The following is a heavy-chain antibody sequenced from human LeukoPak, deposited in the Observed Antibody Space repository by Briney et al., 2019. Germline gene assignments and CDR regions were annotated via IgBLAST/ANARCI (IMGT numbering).Heavy chain of an antibody. CDR3: AKDSRISGSYSGFDY. J-gene: IGHJ4*02. D-gene: IGHD1-26*01. CDR1: GFTFSSYA. Sequence: GGSLRLSCAASGFTFSSYAMHWVRQAPGKGLEWVAVISYDGSNKYYADSVKGRFTISRDNSKNTLYLQMNGLKAEDTAVYYCAKDSRISGSYSGFDYWGQGTLVTVSS. CDR2: ISYDGSNK. V-gene: IGHV3-30-3*01.